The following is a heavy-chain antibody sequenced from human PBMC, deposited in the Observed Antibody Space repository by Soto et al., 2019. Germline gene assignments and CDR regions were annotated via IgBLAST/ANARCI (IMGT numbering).Heavy chain of an antibody. CDR1: GGTFSSYA. Sequence: QVQLVQSGAEVKKPGSSVKVSCKASGGTFSSYAISWVRQAPGQGLEWMGGIIPIFGTANYAQKFQGRVTITADESTSTAYMELSSLRSEDTAVYYCAREDIVVVAAATGWYGMDVWGQGTTVTVSS. J-gene: IGHJ6*02. V-gene: IGHV1-69*01. CDR2: IIPIFGTA. D-gene: IGHD2-15*01. CDR3: AREDIVVVAAATGWYGMDV.